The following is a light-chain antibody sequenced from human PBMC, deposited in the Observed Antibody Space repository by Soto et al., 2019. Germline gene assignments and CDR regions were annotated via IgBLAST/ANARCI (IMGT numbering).Light chain of an antibody. J-gene: IGKJ4*01. CDR3: QQTYSTPVT. V-gene: IGKV1-39*01. CDR1: QSITNY. CDR2: AGS. Sequence: DIQMTQSPSSLSASVGDRVTITCRASQSITNYLNWYQQRPGKAPQLLIYAGSNLQSGVPSRFSGSGSGTDFTLTISSLQPEDFASYYCQQTYSTPVTFGGGTKVEIK.